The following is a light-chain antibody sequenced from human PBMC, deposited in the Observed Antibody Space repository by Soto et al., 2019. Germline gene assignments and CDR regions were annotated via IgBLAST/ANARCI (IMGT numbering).Light chain of an antibody. CDR2: KAS. V-gene: IGKV1-5*03. CDR3: QQYNSYSSTT. CDR1: QSISSW. J-gene: IGKJ1*01. Sequence: DIQMTQSPSTLSASVGDRVTITCRASQSISSWLAWYQQKPGKAPKLLIYKASSLESGVPSRFSGSGSVTEFTLTISCLQPDDFATYYCQQYNSYSSTTFGQGTKVDIK.